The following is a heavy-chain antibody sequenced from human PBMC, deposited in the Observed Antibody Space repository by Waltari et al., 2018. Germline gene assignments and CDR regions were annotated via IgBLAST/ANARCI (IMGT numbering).Heavy chain of an antibody. V-gene: IGHV1-2*02. CDR1: GYTFTGYY. D-gene: IGHD3-3*01. Sequence: QVQLVQSGAEVKKPGASVKVSCKASGYTFTGYYMHWVRQAPGQGLEWMGWINPNSGSTNYAQKFQGRVTMTRDTSISTAYMELSRLRSDDTAVYYCAREYDFWSGYYTARNSDTYGMDVWGQGTTVTVSS. CDR2: INPNSGST. J-gene: IGHJ6*02. CDR3: AREYDFWSGYYTARNSDTYGMDV.